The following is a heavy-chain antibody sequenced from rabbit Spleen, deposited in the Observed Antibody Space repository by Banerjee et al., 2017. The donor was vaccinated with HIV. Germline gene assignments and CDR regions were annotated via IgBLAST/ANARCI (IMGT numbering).Heavy chain of an antibody. V-gene: IGHV1S45*01. J-gene: IGHJ3*01. CDR3: ASGVYSYQLDL. CDR2: IYTGNDNA. D-gene: IGHD6-1*01. Sequence: QEQLVESGGGLVQPEGSLTLTCTASGFSFSSSYYMCWVRQAPGKGLEWIGCIYTGNDNAYYASWVNGRFTISKTSSTTVTLQMTSLTVADTATYYCASGVYSYQLDLWGPGTLVTVS. CDR1: GFSFSSSYY.